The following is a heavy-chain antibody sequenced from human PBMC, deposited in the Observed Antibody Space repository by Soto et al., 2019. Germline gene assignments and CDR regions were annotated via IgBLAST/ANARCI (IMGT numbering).Heavy chain of an antibody. D-gene: IGHD5-18*01. Sequence: EVQLLESGGGLVQPGGSLRLSCAASGFTFSSYAMSWVRQAPGKGLEWVSAISGSGGSTYYADSVKGRFTISRDNSKNTLYLQMNSLRAEDTAVYYCAKVLVDTAMVPPNQDYYYYYGMDVWGQGTTVTVSS. V-gene: IGHV3-23*01. CDR3: AKVLVDTAMVPPNQDYYYYYGMDV. J-gene: IGHJ6*02. CDR2: ISGSGGST. CDR1: GFTFSSYA.